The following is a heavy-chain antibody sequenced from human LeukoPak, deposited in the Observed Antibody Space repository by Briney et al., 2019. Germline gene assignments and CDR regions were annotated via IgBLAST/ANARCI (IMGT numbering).Heavy chain of an antibody. D-gene: IGHD4-17*01. V-gene: IGHV1-18*01. J-gene: IGHJ4*02. Sequence: ASVKVSCKASGDTFTNFGISWVRQAPGQGLECMGWISPYNGHTNYAQKFLGRVTMTTDTSTTTAYLELWSLRSDDTALYYCARDLGATTVTPFDSWGQGTLVTVSS. CDR2: ISPYNGHT. CDR1: GDTFTNFG. CDR3: ARDLGATTVTPFDS.